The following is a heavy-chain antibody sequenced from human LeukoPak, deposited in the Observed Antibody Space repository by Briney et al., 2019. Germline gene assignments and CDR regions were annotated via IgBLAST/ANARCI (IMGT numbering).Heavy chain of an antibody. Sequence: SGGSLRLSCAASGFTFSSYSMNWVRQAPGKGLEWVSYISSSSSTIYYADSVKGRFTISRDNAKNSLYLQMNSLRAEDTAVYYCARVEMATISSNEADYWGQGTLVTVSS. CDR3: ARVEMATISSNEADY. D-gene: IGHD5-24*01. CDR2: ISSSSSTI. CDR1: GFTFSSYS. V-gene: IGHV3-48*01. J-gene: IGHJ4*02.